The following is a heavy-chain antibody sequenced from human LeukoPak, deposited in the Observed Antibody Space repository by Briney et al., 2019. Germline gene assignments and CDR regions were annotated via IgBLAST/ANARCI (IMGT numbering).Heavy chain of an antibody. CDR2: IYSGGST. D-gene: IGHD6-13*01. J-gene: IGHJ4*02. Sequence: PGGSLRLSCAASGFTVSSNYMSWVRQAPGKGLEWVSVIYSGGSTYYADSVKGRFTISRDNSKNTLYLQMNSLRAEDTAVYYCASSLDSSSWQLGGFDYWGQGTLVTVSS. V-gene: IGHV3-66*01. CDR3: ASSLDSSSWQLGGFDY. CDR1: GFTVSSNY.